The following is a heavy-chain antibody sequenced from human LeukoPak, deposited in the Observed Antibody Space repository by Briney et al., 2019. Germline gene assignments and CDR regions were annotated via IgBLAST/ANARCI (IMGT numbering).Heavy chain of an antibody. CDR3: ARVPTGARRAPDY. D-gene: IGHD1-14*01. CDR2: ISSSSSTI. Sequence: GGSLRLSCAASGFTFSSYSMNWVRQAPGKGLEWVSYISSSSSTIYYADSVKGRFTISRDNAKNSLYLQMNSLRAEDTAVYYCARVPTGARRAPDYWGQGTLVTVSS. J-gene: IGHJ4*02. CDR1: GFTFSSYS. V-gene: IGHV3-48*01.